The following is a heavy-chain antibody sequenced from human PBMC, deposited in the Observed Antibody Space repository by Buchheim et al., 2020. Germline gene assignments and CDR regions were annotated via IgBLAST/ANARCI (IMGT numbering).Heavy chain of an antibody. V-gene: IGHV3-23*01. J-gene: IGHJ4*02. CDR1: GFNFSVYA. CDR3: AKSPRWELLDD. CDR2: IRGNGGSI. D-gene: IGHD1-26*01. Sequence: EVQLLESGGGWIQPGGSLRLSCAASGFNFSVYAMTWVRQAPGEGLERVSSIRGNGGSIYYADYVKGRFPISRDNSRNILFLQMNSRRAEETAVYYCAKSPRWELLDDWGQGAL.